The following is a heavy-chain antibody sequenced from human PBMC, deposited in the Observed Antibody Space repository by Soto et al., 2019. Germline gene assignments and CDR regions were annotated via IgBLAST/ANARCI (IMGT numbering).Heavy chain of an antibody. CDR2: IYYSGST. CDR3: ARDRVVVGSTNYYYGVDV. Sequence: SETLSLTCTVSGGSISRYYWSWLRQPPGKGLEWIGHIYYSGSTNYNPSLQSRVTISVDTSKNQFSLKLTSVTAADTAVYYCARDRVVVGSTNYYYGVDVWGQGTTVTVSS. CDR1: GGSISRYY. J-gene: IGHJ6*02. V-gene: IGHV4-59*01. D-gene: IGHD2-15*01.